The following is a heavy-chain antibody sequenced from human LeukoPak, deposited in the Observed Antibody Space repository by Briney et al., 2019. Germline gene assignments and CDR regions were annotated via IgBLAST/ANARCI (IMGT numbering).Heavy chain of an antibody. Sequence: PSETLSLTCTVSGGSISSSSYYWGWIRQPPGKGLEWIGSIYYSGSTYYNPSLKSRVTISVDTSKNQFSLKLSSVTAADTAVYYCARAGQVVVTRSYWPSRGNDYWGQGTLVTVSS. J-gene: IGHJ4*02. CDR1: GGSISSSSYY. D-gene: IGHD3-22*01. CDR3: ARAGQVVVTRSYWPSRGNDY. V-gene: IGHV4-39*07. CDR2: IYYSGST.